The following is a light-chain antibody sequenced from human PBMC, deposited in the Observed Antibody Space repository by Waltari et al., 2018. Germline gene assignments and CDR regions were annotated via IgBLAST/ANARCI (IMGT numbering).Light chain of an antibody. Sequence: CRVGHGISDYLSWYQQKPGKRPKLLVSGASALQSGVPSRFSGSGSGTAFTLTISSLQPEDVATYYCQKYDSDLFTFGPGTRVDIK. CDR3: QKYDSDLFT. V-gene: IGKV1-27*01. J-gene: IGKJ3*01. CDR2: GAS. CDR1: HGISDY.